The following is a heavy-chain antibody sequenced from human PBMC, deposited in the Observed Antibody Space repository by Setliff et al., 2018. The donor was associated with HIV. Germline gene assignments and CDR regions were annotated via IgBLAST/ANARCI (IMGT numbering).Heavy chain of an antibody. V-gene: IGHV3-23*01. CDR3: AKDEAPSYSSSWYLGDY. Sequence: HPGGSLRLSCAASGFTFSSYAMSWVRQAPGKGLEWVSGISGSGYGTFYADSVKGRFTISRDNSKNTLFLQMNSLRAEDTAVYYCAKDEAPSYSSSWYLGDYWGQGTLVTVSS. CDR1: GFTFSSYA. D-gene: IGHD6-13*01. J-gene: IGHJ4*02. CDR2: ISGSGYGT.